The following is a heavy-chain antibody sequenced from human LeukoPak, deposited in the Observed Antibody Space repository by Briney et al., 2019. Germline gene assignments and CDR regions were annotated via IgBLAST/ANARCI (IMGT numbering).Heavy chain of an antibody. V-gene: IGHV3-33*01. CDR1: GFTFSSYG. Sequence: GGSLRLSCAASGFTFSSYGMHWVRQAPGKGLEWVADIWYDGSNKYYADSVKGRFTISRDNSKNTLYLQMNSLRAEDTAVYYCARDIRNFDWSYFDYWGQGTLVTVSS. J-gene: IGHJ4*02. D-gene: IGHD3-9*01. CDR3: ARDIRNFDWSYFDY. CDR2: IWYDGSNK.